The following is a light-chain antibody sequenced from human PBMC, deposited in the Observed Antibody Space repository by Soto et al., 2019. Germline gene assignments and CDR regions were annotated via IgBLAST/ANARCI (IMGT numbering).Light chain of an antibody. CDR3: QQSYTTPT. Sequence: QLTQSPSSLSASVGDTVSITCRASHNIVIYLNWYQQKPGKAPELLIYAASSLQSGVPSRFSGSGSETDFTLTISSLVPEDFATYYCQQSYTTPTFGQGTMLEIK. CDR1: HNIVIY. CDR2: AAS. J-gene: IGKJ2*01. V-gene: IGKV1-39*01.